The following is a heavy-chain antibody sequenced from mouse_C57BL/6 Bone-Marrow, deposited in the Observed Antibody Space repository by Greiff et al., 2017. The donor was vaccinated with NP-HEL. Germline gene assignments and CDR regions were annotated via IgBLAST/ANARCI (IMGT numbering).Heavy chain of an antibody. J-gene: IGHJ1*03. CDR2: INPYNGGT. CDR3: ARHDYDWYFDV. Sequence: EVQLQQSGPVLVKPGASVKMSCKASGYTFTDYYMNWVKQSHGKSLEWIGVINPYNGGTSYNQKFKGKATLTVDKSSSTAYMELNSLTSEDSAVYYCARHDYDWYFDVWGTGTTVTVSS. D-gene: IGHD2-4*01. CDR1: GYTFTDYY. V-gene: IGHV1-19*01.